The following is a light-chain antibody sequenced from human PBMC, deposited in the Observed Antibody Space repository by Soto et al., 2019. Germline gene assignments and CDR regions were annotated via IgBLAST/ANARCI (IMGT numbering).Light chain of an antibody. CDR1: QGIDTY. CDR3: QKYTSAPFT. CDR2: AAS. J-gene: IGKJ3*01. Sequence: DIQMTQSPSSLSASVGDRVTITCRASQGIDTYLAWYQQKPGQVPKLLIYAASTLQSGVPSRFSGSGSGTDFTLTISSLQPEDVATYFCQKYTSAPFTFGPGTKVDI. V-gene: IGKV1-27*01.